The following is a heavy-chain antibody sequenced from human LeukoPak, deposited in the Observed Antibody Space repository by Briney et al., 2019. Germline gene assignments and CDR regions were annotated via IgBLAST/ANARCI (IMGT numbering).Heavy chain of an antibody. CDR3: ARREEGKWFDP. J-gene: IGHJ5*02. CDR2: IYPGDSDT. CDR1: EYSFTSYW. Sequence: GESLKISCKGSEYSFTSYWIAWVRQMPGRGLEWMGIIYPGDSDTRYSPSFQGQVTISADKSISTAYLQWSSLKASDTAMYYCARREEGKWFDPWGQGTLVTVSS. D-gene: IGHD3-10*01. V-gene: IGHV5-51*01.